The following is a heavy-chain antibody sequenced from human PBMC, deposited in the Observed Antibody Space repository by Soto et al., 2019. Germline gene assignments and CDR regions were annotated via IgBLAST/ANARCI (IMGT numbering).Heavy chain of an antibody. CDR2: MYYNGNM. Sequence: SETLSLTCTVSGGSISSSSHYWGWIRQPPGKGLEWIGSMYYNGNMYYNPSLKSRVTISVDTSKNQFSLDLRSVTAADTAVYYCARRKGYDSSTYYFDYWGQGTLVTVSS. V-gene: IGHV4-39*01. J-gene: IGHJ4*02. CDR3: ARRKGYDSSTYYFDY. CDR1: GGSISSSSHY. D-gene: IGHD3-22*01.